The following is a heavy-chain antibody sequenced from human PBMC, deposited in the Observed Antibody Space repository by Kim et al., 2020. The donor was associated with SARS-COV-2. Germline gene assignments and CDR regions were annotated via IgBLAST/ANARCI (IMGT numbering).Heavy chain of an antibody. CDR3: ARALVGEDVWESHLYLDV. CDR1: GFRFRDHA. CDR2: IWFDGSER. Sequence: GGSLRLSCEVSGFRFRDHAMHWVRQAPGKGLEWMAVIWFDGSERYYTDSMRGRLTITRDNSNNALHLEMISLSAEDTAVYYCARALVGEDVWESHLYLDVWGKGDTVTVTS. V-gene: IGHV3-33*01. D-gene: IGHD3-10*01. J-gene: IGHJ6*04.